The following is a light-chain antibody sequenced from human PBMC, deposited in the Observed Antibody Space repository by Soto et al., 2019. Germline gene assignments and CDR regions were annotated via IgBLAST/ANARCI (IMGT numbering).Light chain of an antibody. CDR2: DDN. V-gene: IGLV1-51*01. J-gene: IGLJ1*01. CDR1: SSNIGGNS. Sequence: QSVLTQPPSVSAAPGQTVTISCSGNSSNIGGNSVSWYQQLPGTAPKLLIYDDNKRPSGIPDRFSGSKSGTSATLGITGFQTGDEADYYCGSWDSSLSAYVFGTGTKVTVL. CDR3: GSWDSSLSAYV.